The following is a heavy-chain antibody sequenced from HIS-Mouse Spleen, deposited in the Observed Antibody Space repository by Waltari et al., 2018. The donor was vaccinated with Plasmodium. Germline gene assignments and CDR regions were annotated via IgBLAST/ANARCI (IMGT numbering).Heavy chain of an antibody. V-gene: IGHV1-2*02. CDR3: ARDLAAAGHFDY. J-gene: IGHJ4*02. CDR1: GYTFTGYY. Sequence: VQLVQSGAEVKKPGASVKVSCKASGYTFTGYYMHWVRQAPGQGLEWMGWINPNSGGTNYAQKLQGRVTMTRDTSLSTAYMELSRLRSDDTDVYYCARDLAAAGHFDYWGQGTLVTVSS. CDR2: INPNSGGT. D-gene: IGHD6-13*01.